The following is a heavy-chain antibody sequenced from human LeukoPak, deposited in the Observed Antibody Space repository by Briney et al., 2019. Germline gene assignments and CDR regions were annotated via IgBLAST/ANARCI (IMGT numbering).Heavy chain of an antibody. J-gene: IGHJ5*02. CDR3: ARDTGIAAAGEGNRFDP. Sequence: ASVKVSCKASGYTFTSYYMHWVRQAPGQGLEWMGIINPSGGSTSYAQKFQGRVTMTRDTSTSTVYMELSSLRSEDTAVYYCARDTGIAAAGEGNRFDPWGQGTLVTVSS. CDR2: INPSGGST. CDR1: GYTFTSYY. D-gene: IGHD6-13*01. V-gene: IGHV1-46*01.